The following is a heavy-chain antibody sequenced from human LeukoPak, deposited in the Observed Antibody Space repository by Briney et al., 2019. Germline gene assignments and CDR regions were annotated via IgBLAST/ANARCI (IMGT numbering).Heavy chain of an antibody. D-gene: IGHD7-27*01. CDR1: GFTFNDAW. Sequence: PGGSLRLSCAASGFTFNDAWMSWVRQAPGKGLEWVGHIKSKRDGGTTDYGAPVKGRFTISRDDSRNTLYLQMNSLKTEDTAVYYCTTEYWGAFNYWGQGTLVTVSS. CDR2: IKSKRDGGTT. J-gene: IGHJ4*02. CDR3: TTEYWGAFNY. V-gene: IGHV3-15*01.